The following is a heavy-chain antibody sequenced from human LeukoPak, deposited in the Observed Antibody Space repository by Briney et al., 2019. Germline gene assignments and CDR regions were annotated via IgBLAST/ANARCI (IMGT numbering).Heavy chain of an antibody. V-gene: IGHV1-69*13. CDR2: IIPIFGTA. J-gene: IGHJ6*03. CDR1: GGTFSSYA. CDR3: ARATFPTRYCSGGSCYSHYMDV. D-gene: IGHD2-15*01. Sequence: SVKVSCKASGGTFSSYAISWVRQAPGQGLEWMGGIIPIFGTANYAQKFQGRVTITADESTSTAYMELSSLRSEDTAVYYCARATFPTRYCSGGSCYSHYMDVWGKGTTVTISS.